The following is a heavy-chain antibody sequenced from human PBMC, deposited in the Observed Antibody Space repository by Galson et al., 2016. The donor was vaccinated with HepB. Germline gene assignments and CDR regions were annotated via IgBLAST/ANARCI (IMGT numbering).Heavy chain of an antibody. J-gene: IGHJ4*02. Sequence: SLRLSCAASGFNFDDSAMHWVRQAPGKGLEWVSSISWNSGNIDYADSVKGRFTLSRDNAKDSLYLQMNSLRPEDTALYYCEKGPGMAVAKYYFDYWGQGTLVTVSS. CDR3: EKGPGMAVAKYYFDY. V-gene: IGHV3-9*01. CDR1: GFNFDDSA. D-gene: IGHD6-19*01. CDR2: ISWNSGNI.